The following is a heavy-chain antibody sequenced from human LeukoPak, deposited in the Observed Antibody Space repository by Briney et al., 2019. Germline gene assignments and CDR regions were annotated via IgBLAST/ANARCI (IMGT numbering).Heavy chain of an antibody. V-gene: IGHV3-23*01. J-gene: IGHJ4*02. CDR1: GFIFSNAW. CDR2: ISGSGYST. D-gene: IGHD1-26*01. CDR3: AQWSRYFDY. Sequence: GGSLRLSCAASGFIFSNAWMTWVRQAPGKGLEWVSAISGSGYSTYYADSVKGRFTISRDNSKNTLYLQMNSLRAEDTALYFCAQWSRYFDYWGQGTLVTVSS.